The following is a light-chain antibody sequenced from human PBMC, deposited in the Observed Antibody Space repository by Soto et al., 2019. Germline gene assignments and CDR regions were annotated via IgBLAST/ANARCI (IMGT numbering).Light chain of an antibody. CDR1: QGISRS. CDR3: QQADKCPMT. J-gene: IGKJ5*01. V-gene: IGKV1D-12*01. Sequence: DIQMTQSPSSVSASVGDRVTISCQASQGISRSLAWYQQKQGKAPTLLIYAASSLQSGVPSRFKGSGFGTDFTHTILSLPPEDSAKYYCQQADKCPMTLGQRRRLEIK. CDR2: AAS.